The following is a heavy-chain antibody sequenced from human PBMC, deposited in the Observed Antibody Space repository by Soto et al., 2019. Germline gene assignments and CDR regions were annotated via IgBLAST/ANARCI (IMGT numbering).Heavy chain of an antibody. V-gene: IGHV3-53*01. CDR2: LYSAGNT. D-gene: IGHD5-18*01. CDR3: ARGHAYRYGYSYYYDY. Sequence: GGSLRLSCAASGFTVSSNFMSWVRQAPGKGLEWVSSLYSAGNTFYADSVKGRFTISRDDFKNTVYLQMNSLGAEDTAVYVCARGHAYRYGYSYYYDYWGQGTLVTVSS. CDR1: GFTVSSNF. J-gene: IGHJ4*02.